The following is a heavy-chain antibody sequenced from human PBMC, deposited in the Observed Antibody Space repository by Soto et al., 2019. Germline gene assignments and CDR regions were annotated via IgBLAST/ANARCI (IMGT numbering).Heavy chain of an antibody. CDR2: IYYSGIT. Sequence: TLSLTCAVSGFSISRGSYYWSCIPQHTGKGLEWIGYIYYSGITYYNPSLKRRATITVDTSNNPFSLKMSPVTAEDTPVYYCAGGIVVVSAAYYYRDVLGRETTFTV. D-gene: IGHD2-2*01. CDR3: AGGIVVVSAAYYYRDV. CDR1: GFSISRGSYY. V-gene: IGHV4-31*11. J-gene: IGHJ6*03.